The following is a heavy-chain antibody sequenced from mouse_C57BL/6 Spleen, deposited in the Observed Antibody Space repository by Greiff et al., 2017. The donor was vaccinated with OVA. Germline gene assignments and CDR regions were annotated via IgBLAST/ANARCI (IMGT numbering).Heavy chain of an antibody. J-gene: IGHJ1*03. V-gene: IGHV1-61*01. CDR2: IYPSDSET. Sequence: QVQLKQPGAELVRPGSSVKLSCKASGYTFTSYWMDWVKQRPGQGLEWIGNIYPSDSETHYNQKFKDKATLTVDKSSSTAYMQLSSLTSEDSAVYYCARNGYDNWYFDVWGTGTTVTVSS. D-gene: IGHD2-2*01. CDR1: GYTFTSYW. CDR3: ARNGYDNWYFDV.